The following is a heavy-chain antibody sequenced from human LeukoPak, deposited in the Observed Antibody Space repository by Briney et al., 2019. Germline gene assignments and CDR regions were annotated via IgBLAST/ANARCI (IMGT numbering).Heavy chain of an antibody. CDR2: INLNSGGT. CDR1: GYTFTGYY. Sequence: ASVKVSCKASGYTFTGYYMHWVRQAPGQGLEWMGWINLNSGGTNYAQKFQGRVTMTRDTSISTAYMELSRLRSDDTAVYYCARDIAAAGTSTDYYYYYGMDVWGQGTTVTVSS. J-gene: IGHJ6*02. V-gene: IGHV1-2*02. D-gene: IGHD6-13*01. CDR3: ARDIAAAGTSTDYYYYYGMDV.